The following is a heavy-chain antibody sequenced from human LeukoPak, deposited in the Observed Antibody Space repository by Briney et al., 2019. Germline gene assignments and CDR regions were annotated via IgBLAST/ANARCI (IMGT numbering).Heavy chain of an antibody. J-gene: IGHJ5*02. CDR2: IYSGGTT. CDR3: AREYSTGFDP. D-gene: IGHD2-15*01. Sequence: TGGSLRLSCTASGFTVSSNYMSWVRQAPGKGLEWVSVIYSGGTTYYADSVKGRFTISRDNAKNTLYLQMNSLRAEDTAVYYCAREYSTGFDPWGQGTLVTVSS. CDR1: GFTVSSNY. V-gene: IGHV3-66*01.